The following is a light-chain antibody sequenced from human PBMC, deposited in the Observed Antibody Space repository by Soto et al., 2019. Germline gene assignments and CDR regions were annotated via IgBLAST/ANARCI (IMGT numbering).Light chain of an antibody. CDR1: SXDVGAYKY. CDR2: EVS. J-gene: IGLJ1*01. Sequence: QSVLTQPASVSGSPGQSVTISCTGTSXDVGAYKYVSWYQQHPGKAPKLMIYEVSNRPSGVSNRFSGSKSGNTASLTISGLQADDGADYYCNSYAGDIIRFVFGTGTKVTVL. CDR3: NSYAGDIIRFV. V-gene: IGLV2-14*01.